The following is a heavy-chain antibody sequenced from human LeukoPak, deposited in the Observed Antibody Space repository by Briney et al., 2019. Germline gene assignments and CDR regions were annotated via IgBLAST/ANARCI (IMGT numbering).Heavy chain of an antibody. D-gene: IGHD6-13*01. Sequence: SETLSLTCTVSGGSISSGSYYWSWIRQPPGKGLEWIGYIYYSGSTNYNPSLKSRVTISVDTSKNQFSLKLSSVAAADTAVYYCARWSGIAAAENWFDPWGQGTLVTVSS. J-gene: IGHJ5*02. CDR2: IYYSGST. CDR1: GGSISSGSYY. CDR3: ARWSGIAAAENWFDP. V-gene: IGHV4-61*01.